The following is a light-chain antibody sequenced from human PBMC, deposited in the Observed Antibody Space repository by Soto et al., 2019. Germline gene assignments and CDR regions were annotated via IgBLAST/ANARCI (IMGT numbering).Light chain of an antibody. CDR2: GVS. CDR3: QQYGLPPHS. V-gene: IGKV3-20*01. Sequence: EIVLTQSPGTLSLSPGERATLSCRASQSVNNNYLAWYQQRPGQTPRLLVNGVSNRATGIPDRFSGGGSGTDFTLTISSLEPEDFAVYYCQQYGLPPHSFGQGTRAEIK. J-gene: IGKJ2*01. CDR1: QSVNNNY.